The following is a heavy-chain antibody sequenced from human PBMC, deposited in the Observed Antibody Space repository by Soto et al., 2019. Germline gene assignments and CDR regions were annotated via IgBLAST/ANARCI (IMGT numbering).Heavy chain of an antibody. V-gene: IGHV1-69*01. CDR1: GGTFSSYA. D-gene: IGHD4-17*01. CDR3: AGGGGAYGGNLATYYFDY. J-gene: IGHJ4*02. Sequence: QVHLVQSGAEVKKPGSSVKVSCKASGGTFSSYAVIWVRQAPGQGLEWMGGIIPLFGTTNYAQTFQGRVTITADEYTSTALRGLSGRRSEGTAVYYWAGGGGAYGGNLATYYFDYWGQGTLVTVSS. CDR2: IIPLFGTT.